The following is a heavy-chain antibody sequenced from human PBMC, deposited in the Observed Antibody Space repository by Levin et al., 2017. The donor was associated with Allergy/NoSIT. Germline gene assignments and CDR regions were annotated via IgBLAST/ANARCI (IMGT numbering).Heavy chain of an antibody. Sequence: LGESLKISCAAAGFTFRDYWMTWVRQTPGRGLEWVANIDQDGSQKYYVDSVKGRFTISRDNAKNSVDLQMNYLRDDDTAVYYCAKASYWGSRLWAYGMDVWGQGTTVTVSS. CDR2: IDQDGSQK. CDR3: AKASYWGSRLWAYGMDV. V-gene: IGHV3-7*03. J-gene: IGHJ6*02. CDR1: GFTFRDYW. D-gene: IGHD7-27*01.